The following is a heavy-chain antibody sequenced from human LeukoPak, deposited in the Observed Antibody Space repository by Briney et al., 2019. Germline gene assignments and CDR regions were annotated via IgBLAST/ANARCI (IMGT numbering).Heavy chain of an antibody. V-gene: IGHV3-30*18. Sequence: GGSLRLSCAASGFTFSSYGMHRVRQAPGKGLEWVAVISYDGSNKYYADSVKGRFTISRDNSKNTLYLQMNSLRAEDTAVYYCAKVRGWFGELFPPPDYWGQGTLVTVSS. CDR3: AKVRGWFGELFPPPDY. CDR1: GFTFSSYG. D-gene: IGHD3-10*01. J-gene: IGHJ4*02. CDR2: ISYDGSNK.